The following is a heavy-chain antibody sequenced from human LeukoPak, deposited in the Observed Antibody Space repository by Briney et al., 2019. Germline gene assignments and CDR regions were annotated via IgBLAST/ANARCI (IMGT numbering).Heavy chain of an antibody. V-gene: IGHV4-39*01. CDR3: ARQGWYYYDSSGYYGGHFDY. CDR1: GGSFNSSSFF. D-gene: IGHD3-22*01. Sequence: SETLSLTCTVSGGSFNSSSFFWGWIRQPPGKGLEWIGSIYYSGSTYYNPSLKSRVTISVDTSKNQFSLKLSSVTAADTAVYYCARQGWYYYDSSGYYGGHFDYWGQGTLVTVSS. J-gene: IGHJ4*02. CDR2: IYYSGST.